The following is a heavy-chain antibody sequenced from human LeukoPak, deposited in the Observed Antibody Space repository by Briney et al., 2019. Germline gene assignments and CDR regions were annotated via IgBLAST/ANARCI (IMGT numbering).Heavy chain of an antibody. V-gene: IGHV7-4-1*02. CDR3: ARVYMVRGVISFDY. J-gene: IGHJ4*02. CDR1: GYTFTSYA. CDR2: INTNTGNP. D-gene: IGHD3-10*01. Sequence: ASVKVSCKASGYTFTSYAMNWVRQAPGQGLEWMGWINTNTGNPTYAQGFTGRFAFSLDTSVSTAYLQISSLKAEDTAVYYCARVYMVRGVISFDYWGQGTLVTVSS.